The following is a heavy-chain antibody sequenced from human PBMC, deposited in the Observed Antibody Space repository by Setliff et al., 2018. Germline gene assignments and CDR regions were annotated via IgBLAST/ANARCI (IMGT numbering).Heavy chain of an antibody. J-gene: IGHJ4*02. V-gene: IGHV3-33*03. D-gene: IGHD1-7*01. Sequence: PGGSLRLSCVASGFGFGTYGMHWVRQAPGKGLEWVASIWYDGGYKYYEDSVKGRFTISRDNAKNSLYLQMNSLRAEDTAVYYCAKPQVELRWGFESWGQGTPVTVSS. CDR3: AKPQVELRWGFES. CDR2: IWYDGGYK. CDR1: GFGFGTYG.